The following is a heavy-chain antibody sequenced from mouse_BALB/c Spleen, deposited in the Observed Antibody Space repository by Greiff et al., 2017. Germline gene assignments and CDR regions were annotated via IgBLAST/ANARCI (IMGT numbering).Heavy chain of an antibody. CDR3: TRGDSSGWFAY. Sequence: VQLQQSGTVLARPGASVKMSCKASGYTFTSYWMHWVKQRPGQGLEWIGAIYPGNSDTSYNQKFKGKAKLTAVTSTSTAYMELSSLTNEDSAVYYCTRGDSSGWFAYWGQGTLVTVSA. CDR1: GYTFTSYW. J-gene: IGHJ3*01. V-gene: IGHV1-5*01. D-gene: IGHD3-2*01. CDR2: IYPGNSDT.